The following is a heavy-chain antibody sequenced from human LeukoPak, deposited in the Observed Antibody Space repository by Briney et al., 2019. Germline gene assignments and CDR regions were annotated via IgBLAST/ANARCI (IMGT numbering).Heavy chain of an antibody. J-gene: IGHJ4*02. CDR3: TTWNY. CDR2: IKSKIDGGTP. Sequence: GGSLRLSCAASGLTFSNAWMSWVRQAPGKGLEWVGRIKSKIDGGTPDYAAPVKGRFTISRDDSKNTLYLQMNSLKTEDTAVYYCTTWNYWGQGTLVTVSS. CDR1: GLTFSNAW. V-gene: IGHV3-15*01. D-gene: IGHD5-12*01.